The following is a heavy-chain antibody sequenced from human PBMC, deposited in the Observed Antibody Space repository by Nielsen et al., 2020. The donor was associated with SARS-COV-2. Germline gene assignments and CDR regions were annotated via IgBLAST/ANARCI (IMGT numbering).Heavy chain of an antibody. D-gene: IGHD3-3*01. V-gene: IGHV3-66*01. J-gene: IGHJ6*02. Sequence: GESLKISCAASGFTFSSYAMHWVRQAPGKGLEWVSVISGGGSIYYADSVKGRFTISRDNSKNTLYLQMNSLRAEDTAVYYCARAGARTIFGVVIADYGMDVWGQGTTVTVSS. CDR3: ARAGARTIFGVVIADYGMDV. CDR1: GFTFSSYA. CDR2: ISGGGSI.